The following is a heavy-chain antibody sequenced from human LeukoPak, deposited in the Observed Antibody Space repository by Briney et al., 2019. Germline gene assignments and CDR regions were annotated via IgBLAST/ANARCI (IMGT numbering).Heavy chain of an antibody. Sequence: ASVKVSCKASGYTFTGYYMHWVRQAPGQGLEWMGWINPNSGGTNYAQKFQGRVTMTRDTSTSTAYMELSRLRSDDTAVYYCARAGTGEDAFDIWGQGTMVTVSS. V-gene: IGHV1-2*02. CDR1: GYTFTGYY. J-gene: IGHJ3*02. D-gene: IGHD7-27*01. CDR2: INPNSGGT. CDR3: ARAGTGEDAFDI.